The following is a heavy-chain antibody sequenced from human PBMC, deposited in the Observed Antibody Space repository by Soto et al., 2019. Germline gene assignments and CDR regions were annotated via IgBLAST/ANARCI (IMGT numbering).Heavy chain of an antibody. CDR3: ARDREAASGGFDYGSGSLNFAY. CDR1: GYTFTSYG. J-gene: IGHJ4*02. Sequence: ASVKVSCKASGYTFTSYGISWVRQAPGQGLEWMGWISAYNGNTNYAQKLQGRVTMTTDTSTSTAYMDSLRAEDTAVYYCARDREAASGGFDYGSGSLNFAYWGQGALVTVSS. D-gene: IGHD3-10*01. V-gene: IGHV1-18*01. CDR2: ISAYNGNT.